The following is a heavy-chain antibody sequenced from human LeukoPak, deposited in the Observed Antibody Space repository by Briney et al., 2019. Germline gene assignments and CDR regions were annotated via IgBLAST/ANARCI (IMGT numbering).Heavy chain of an antibody. CDR3: TRGLSRAYYYNGMDV. V-gene: IGHV3-49*04. J-gene: IGHJ6*02. Sequence: SLRLSCTASGYTFANDAVSWVRQAPGKGLEWVGFIRSKVYAGTAQYAASVKGRFTISRDDSKSIAYLQMNSLKIEDTAVYYCTRGLSRAYYYNGMDVWGQGTTVTVSS. CDR1: GYTFANDA. CDR2: IRSKVYAGTA. D-gene: IGHD2-2*01.